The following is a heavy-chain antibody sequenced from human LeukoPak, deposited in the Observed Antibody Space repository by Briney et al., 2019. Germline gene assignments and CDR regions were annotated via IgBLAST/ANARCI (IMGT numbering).Heavy chain of an antibody. V-gene: IGHV3-7*01. CDR3: ARDNPQLGIVSWYFDL. D-gene: IGHD7-27*01. Sequence: PGGPVTLFCAASGFLFNSYCEIWVRQAPGRALVGVANIKQDGSEKYYVDSVKGRFTISRDNAKNSLYLQMNSLRAEDTAVYYCARDNPQLGIVSWYFDLWGRGTLVTVSS. J-gene: IGHJ2*01. CDR1: GFLFNSYC. CDR2: IKQDGSEK.